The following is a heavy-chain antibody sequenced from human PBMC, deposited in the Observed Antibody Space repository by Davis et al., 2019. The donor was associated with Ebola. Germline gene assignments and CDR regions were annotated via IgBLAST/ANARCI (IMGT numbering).Heavy chain of an antibody. CDR3: ATNTTSKGFDV. J-gene: IGHJ3*01. Sequence: SETLSLTCTVSGGSISSYYWSWIRQPAGKGLEWIGRIYTSGGTNYNPSLKSRVTMSVDTSKNQFSLNLRSVTPADTTTYFCATNTTSKGFDVWGQGTSVTVSS. CDR2: IYTSGGT. CDR1: GGSISSYY. D-gene: IGHD1-14*01. V-gene: IGHV4-4*07.